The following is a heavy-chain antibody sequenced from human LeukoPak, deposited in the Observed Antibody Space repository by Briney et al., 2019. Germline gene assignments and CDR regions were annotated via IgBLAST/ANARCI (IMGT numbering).Heavy chain of an antibody. Sequence: SETLSLTCAVSGYSINSGYYWGWIRQPPGKGLEWIGSLYHSGTTYYNPSLKSRVTISVDTSKNQFSLKLSSVTAADTAVYYCARGHQLWTHYFDYWGQGTLVTVSS. CDR2: LYHSGTT. J-gene: IGHJ4*02. CDR1: GYSINSGYY. V-gene: IGHV4-38-2*01. CDR3: ARGHQLWTHYFDY. D-gene: IGHD3-10*01.